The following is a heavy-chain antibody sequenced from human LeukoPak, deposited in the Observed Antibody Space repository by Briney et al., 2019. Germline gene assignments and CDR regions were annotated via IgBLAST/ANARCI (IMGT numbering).Heavy chain of an antibody. J-gene: IGHJ6*03. CDR2: ISSSGSTI. CDR3: AKAHSYGTYYYYYMDV. V-gene: IGHV3-48*01. D-gene: IGHD5-18*01. Sequence: GGSLRLSCAASGFTFSSYSMNWVRQAPGKGLEWVSYISSSGSTIYYADSVKGRFTISRDNSKNTLYLQMNSLRAEDTAVYYCAKAHSYGTYYYYYMDVWGKGTTVTISS. CDR1: GFTFSSYS.